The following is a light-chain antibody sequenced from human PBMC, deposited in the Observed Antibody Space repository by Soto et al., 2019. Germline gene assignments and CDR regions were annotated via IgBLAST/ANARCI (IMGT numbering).Light chain of an antibody. V-gene: IGKV3-20*01. Sequence: EIVLTQSPVTLTLSPGERATLSCRASQSVSKNYLAWYQQKPGQAPRLLIYDASTRATGIADRIRGSGSGTDFTLTISRLEPEDFAVYFCQQYGSSPYTFGQGTKLEIK. CDR2: DAS. CDR3: QQYGSSPYT. CDR1: QSVSKNY. J-gene: IGKJ2*01.